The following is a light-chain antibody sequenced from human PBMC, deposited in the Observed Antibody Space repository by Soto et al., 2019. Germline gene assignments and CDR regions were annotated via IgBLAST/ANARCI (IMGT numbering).Light chain of an antibody. Sequence: EIVLTQSPGTLSLSPGERATLSCRASQSVRSSYLAWFQQIPGQAPRLLIYGASSRATGIPDRFSGSGSGTDFTLTISRLEPEDFAVYFCHQYGGSPPYTFGQGTRLEIK. CDR2: GAS. V-gene: IGKV3-20*01. CDR3: HQYGGSPPYT. CDR1: QSVRSSY. J-gene: IGKJ2*01.